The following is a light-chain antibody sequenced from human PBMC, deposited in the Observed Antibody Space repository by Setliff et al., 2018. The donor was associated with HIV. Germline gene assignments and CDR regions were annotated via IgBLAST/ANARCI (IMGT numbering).Light chain of an antibody. CDR3: GTWDNSLRLSAYYA. CDR2: DND. CDR1: SSNIENNY. V-gene: IGLV1-51*01. Sequence: QSVLTQPPSVSAAPGQKVTISCSGNSSNIENNYVSWFQLLPGTAPKPLIYDNDRRPSGIPDRFSASKSGSSATLGITGLQTGDEADYYCGTWDNSLRLSAYYAFGTGTKVTVL. J-gene: IGLJ1*01.